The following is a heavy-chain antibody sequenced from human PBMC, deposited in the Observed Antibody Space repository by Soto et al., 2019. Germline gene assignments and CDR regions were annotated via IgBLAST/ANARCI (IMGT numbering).Heavy chain of an antibody. CDR1: GYTFSSYA. CDR2: ISYDGSNK. V-gene: IGHV3-30-3*01. Sequence: QVQLVQSGAEVKKPGASVKVSCKASGYTFSSYAMHWVRQAPGKGLEWVAVISYDGSNKYYADSVKGRFTISRDNSKNTLYLQMNSLRAEDTAVYYCASGGNKEGGGHGGRRLFDYWGQGTLVTVSS. D-gene: IGHD5-12*01. J-gene: IGHJ4*02. CDR3: ASGGNKEGGGHGGRRLFDY.